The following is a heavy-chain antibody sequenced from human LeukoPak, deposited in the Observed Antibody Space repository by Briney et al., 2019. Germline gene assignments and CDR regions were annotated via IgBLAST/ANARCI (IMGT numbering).Heavy chain of an antibody. CDR3: ARDPAAAAGPLFDY. J-gene: IGHJ4*02. Sequence: GGSLRLSCAGSGITFSTYWMHWVRQAPGKGLVWVSHINSDGSSTSYADSVKGRFTISRDNAKNTLYMQMNSLRAEDTAVYYCARDPAAAAGPLFDYWGQGTLVTVSS. D-gene: IGHD6-13*01. CDR1: GITFSTYW. CDR2: INSDGSST. V-gene: IGHV3-74*01.